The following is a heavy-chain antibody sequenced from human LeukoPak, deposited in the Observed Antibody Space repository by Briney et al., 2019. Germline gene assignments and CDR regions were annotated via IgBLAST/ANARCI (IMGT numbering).Heavy chain of an antibody. J-gene: IGHJ4*02. D-gene: IGHD6-13*01. CDR3: AYMKGSSWYYFDY. CDR1: GSSIRNSFY. Sequence: SETLSLTCAVSGSSIRNSFYWSWIRPPAGKGLEWIGRIYTSGSTDYNPSLKSRVTISVDKSKNQFSLKLSSVTAADTAVYYCAYMKGSSWYYFDYWGQGTLVTVSS. CDR2: IYTSGST. V-gene: IGHV4-4*07.